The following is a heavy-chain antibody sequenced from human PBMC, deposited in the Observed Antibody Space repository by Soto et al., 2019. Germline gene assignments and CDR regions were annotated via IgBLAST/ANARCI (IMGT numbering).Heavy chain of an antibody. D-gene: IGHD3-9*01. V-gene: IGHV4-59*01. J-gene: IGHJ3*02. CDR2: IYYSGST. Sequence: SETLSLTCTVSGGSISSYYWSWIRQPPGKGLEWIGYIYYSGSTNYTPSLKSRVTISVDTSKNQFSLKLSSVTAADTAVYYFARARGYYDILTGPDAFDIWGQGTMVTVSS. CDR3: ARARGYYDILTGPDAFDI. CDR1: GGSISSYY.